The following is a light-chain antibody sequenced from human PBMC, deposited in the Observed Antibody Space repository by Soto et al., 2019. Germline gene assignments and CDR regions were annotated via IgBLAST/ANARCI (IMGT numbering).Light chain of an antibody. J-gene: IGKJ1*01. Sequence: EIVLTQSPATLSLSPGERATLSCRASQSVNNYLAWYQQKPGQAPRLLIYDTSNRATGVPARFSGSGSGTYFTLTISSLEPEGFAVYYCHQRSNWWTFGQGTKVEFK. CDR3: HQRSNWWT. CDR1: QSVNNY. CDR2: DTS. V-gene: IGKV3-11*01.